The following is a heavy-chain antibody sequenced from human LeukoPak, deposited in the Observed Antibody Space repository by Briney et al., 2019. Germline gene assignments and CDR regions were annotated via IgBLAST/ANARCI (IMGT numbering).Heavy chain of an antibody. CDR1: GFTFSSYA. Sequence: SGGSLRLSCAASGFTFSSYAMSWVRQAPGKGLEWVSAISGSGGNTYYADSVKGRFTISRDNSKNTLYLQMNSLRAEDTAVYYCAKLPTRGTVTTWFDYWGQGTLVTVSS. CDR2: ISGSGGNT. J-gene: IGHJ4*02. CDR3: AKLPTRGTVTTWFDY. V-gene: IGHV3-23*01. D-gene: IGHD4-17*01.